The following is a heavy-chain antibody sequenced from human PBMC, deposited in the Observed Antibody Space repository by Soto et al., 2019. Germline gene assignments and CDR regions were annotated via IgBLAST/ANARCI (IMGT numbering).Heavy chain of an antibody. CDR3: IPDREGTVIRY. D-gene: IGHD4-4*01. CDR1: GFTFSNAW. V-gene: IGHV3-15*01. J-gene: IGHJ4*02. Sequence: EVQLVESGGGLVKPGGSLRLSCAASGFTFSNAWMSWVRQAPRKGLEWVGRIKSKTDGGTTDYAAPVKGRFTISRDDSKNTLYLQMNSLKTEDTAVYYCIPDREGTVIRYWGQGTLVTVSS. CDR2: IKSKTDGGTT.